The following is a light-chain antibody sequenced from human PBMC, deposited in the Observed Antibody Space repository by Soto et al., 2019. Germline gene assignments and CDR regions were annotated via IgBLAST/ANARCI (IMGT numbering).Light chain of an antibody. J-gene: IGKJ4*01. V-gene: IGKV3-20*01. CDR2: GAS. CDR1: QSVSSSY. Sequence: EIVLTQSPGTLSLSPGERATLSCRASQSVSSSYLAWYQQKPGQAPRLLIYGASSRATGIPDRFSGSGSGTDFTLTISRLEPEDFAVYYRQHRTFGGGTKVEIK. CDR3: QHRT.